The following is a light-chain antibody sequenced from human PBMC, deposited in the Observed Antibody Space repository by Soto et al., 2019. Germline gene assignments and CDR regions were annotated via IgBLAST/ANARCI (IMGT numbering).Light chain of an antibody. Sequence: QSALTQPASVSGSPGQSITISCTGTSSDVGDYNFVSWYQQHPGKAPKLMIYEVSHRPSGVSNRFSGSKSGNTASLTISGLQADDEADYYCNSYTSSSTLYVFGTGTKGTV. V-gene: IGLV2-14*01. CDR1: SSDVGDYNF. CDR3: NSYTSSSTLYV. J-gene: IGLJ1*01. CDR2: EVS.